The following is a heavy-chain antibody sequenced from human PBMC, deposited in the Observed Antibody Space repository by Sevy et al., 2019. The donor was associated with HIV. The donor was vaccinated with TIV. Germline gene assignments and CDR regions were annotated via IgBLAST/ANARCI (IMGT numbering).Heavy chain of an antibody. CDR3: AKRNGTSGYYCDFDN. CDR1: GFTFSSYG. D-gene: IGHD3-22*01. V-gene: IGHV3-23*01. J-gene: IGHJ4*02. CDR2: ISSSGDST. Sequence: GGSLRLSCAASGFTFSSYGMSWVRQAPGKGLEWVSGISSSGDSTYYVDSVKGRFTITRDNSKNTGYMQMNSLRAEDTAVYYCAKRNGTSGYYCDFDNWGQGTLVTVSS.